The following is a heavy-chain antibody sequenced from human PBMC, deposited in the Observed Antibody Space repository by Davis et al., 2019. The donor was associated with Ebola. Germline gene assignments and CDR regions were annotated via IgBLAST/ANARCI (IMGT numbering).Heavy chain of an antibody. CDR2: ISHTGRT. CDR1: ARSITSSSYY. J-gene: IGHJ6*02. V-gene: IGHV4-39*01. CDR3: ARRMDV. Sequence: MPGGSLRLSCTVSARSITSSSYYWGWIRQPPGKGLEWIGTISHTGRTYYNPSLKSRLTLSVDTSKNQFSLKLTSVTAADTAVYYCARRMDVWGQGTTVTVSS.